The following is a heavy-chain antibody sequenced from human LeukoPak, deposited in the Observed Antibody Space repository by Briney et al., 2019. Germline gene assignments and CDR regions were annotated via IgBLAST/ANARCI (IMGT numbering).Heavy chain of an antibody. CDR2: INPNSGGT. V-gene: IGHV1-2*02. J-gene: IGHJ4*02. Sequence: GASVKVSCKASGYTFTGYYMHWVRQAPGQGLEWMGWINPNSGGTNYAQKFQGRVTMTRDTSISTAYMELSRLRSDDTAVYYCARDEGIVGTIGYYGSGIPAPYYFDYWGQGTLVTVSS. CDR3: ARDEGIVGTIGYYGSGIPAPYYFDY. D-gene: IGHD3-10*01. CDR1: GYTFTGYY.